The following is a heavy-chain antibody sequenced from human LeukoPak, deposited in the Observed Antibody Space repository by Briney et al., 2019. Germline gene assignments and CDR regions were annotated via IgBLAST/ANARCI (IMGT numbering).Heavy chain of an antibody. D-gene: IGHD3-22*01. CDR1: GGTFSSYA. Sequence: SVKVSCKASGGTFSSYAISWVRQAPGQGLEWMGRIIPIFGIANYAQKFQGRVTITADKSTSTAYMELSSLRSDDTAVYYCARSPYYDSSGYSVGFDYWGQGTLVTVSS. CDR2: IIPIFGIA. CDR3: ARSPYYDSSGYSVGFDY. V-gene: IGHV1-69*04. J-gene: IGHJ4*02.